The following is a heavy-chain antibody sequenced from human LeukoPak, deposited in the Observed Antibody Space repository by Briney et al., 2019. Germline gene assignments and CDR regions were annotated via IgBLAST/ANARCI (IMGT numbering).Heavy chain of an antibody. J-gene: IGHJ3*02. CDR2: INQDGSDQ. CDR1: GFTLSTKW. V-gene: IGHV3-7*02. Sequence: GGSLRLSCAGSGFTLSTKWRSWVRQAPGKGLEWVATINQDGSDQYYVDSVKGRFTISRDNAKNSLGLQMNSLRAEDTAVYYCARGGIAASGASDIWGQGTMVTVSS. CDR3: ARGGIAASGASDI. D-gene: IGHD6-13*01.